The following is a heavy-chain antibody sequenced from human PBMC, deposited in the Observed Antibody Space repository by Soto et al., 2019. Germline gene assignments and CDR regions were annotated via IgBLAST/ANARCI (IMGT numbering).Heavy chain of an antibody. V-gene: IGHV4-59*01. J-gene: IGHJ4*02. D-gene: IGHD1-1*01. CDR2: IYYSVST. CDR3: ARLATRYYFDY. CDR1: GGSISSYY. Sequence: SETLSLTCTVSGGSISSYYWSWIRQPPGKGLEWIGYIYYSVSTNYNPSLKSRVTISVDTSKNQFSLKMSSVTAADTAVYYCARLATRYYFDYWGQGTLVTVS.